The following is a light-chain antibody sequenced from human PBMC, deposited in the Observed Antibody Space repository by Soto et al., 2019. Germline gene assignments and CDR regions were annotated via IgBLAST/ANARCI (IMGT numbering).Light chain of an antibody. CDR1: SSDVGGYNL. CDR3: CSYAGSSPSV. J-gene: IGLJ1*01. CDR2: EVS. Sequence: QSALTQPASVSGSPGQSITISCTGTSSDVGGYNLVSWYQQHPGKAPKLMIYEVSKRPSGVSNRFSGSKSGNTASLTISGLQAEDEADYYCCSYAGSSPSVLGTGSKVTVL. V-gene: IGLV2-23*02.